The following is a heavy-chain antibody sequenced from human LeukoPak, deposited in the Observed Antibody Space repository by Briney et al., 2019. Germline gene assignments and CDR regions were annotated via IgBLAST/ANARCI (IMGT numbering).Heavy chain of an antibody. CDR1: GGYISSGGYY. J-gene: IGHJ5*02. CDR2: INHSGST. Sequence: PSETLSLTCTVSGGYISSGGYYWSWIRQPPGKGLEWIGEINHSGSTNYNPSLKSRVTISADTSKNQFSLKVSSVTAADTAVYYCARSNWFDPWGQGTLVIVSS. V-gene: IGHV4-39*07. CDR3: ARSNWFDP.